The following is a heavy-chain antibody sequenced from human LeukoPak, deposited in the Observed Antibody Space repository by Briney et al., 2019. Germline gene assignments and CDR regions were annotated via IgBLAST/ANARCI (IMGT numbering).Heavy chain of an antibody. CDR2: IESPRDI. V-gene: IGHV3-13*01. J-gene: IGHJ4*02. Sequence: RTGGSLRLSCAASGFDVKSHDIHWVRHPIGKGLEWVSSIESPRDIYYAGSVKGRFTISREDAENSVYLQMNNLRVEDTAIYYCAKVRRSVAYDYWGRGTLVTVSS. CDR3: AKVRRSVAYDY. CDR1: GFDVKSHD.